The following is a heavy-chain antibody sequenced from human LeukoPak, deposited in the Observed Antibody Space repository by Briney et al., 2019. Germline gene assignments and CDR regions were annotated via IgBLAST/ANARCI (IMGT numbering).Heavy chain of an antibody. J-gene: IGHJ4*02. CDR1: GFIFSSYS. CDR3: ARPPTVTTVVFDY. D-gene: IGHD4-17*01. Sequence: GGSLRLSCAASGFIFSSYSMSWVRQAPGKGLEWVSTISKTADSESYADSVKGRCTISRDNSKNTLYLQMNSMRADDTAVYYCARPPTVTTVVFDYWGQGTLVTVSS. CDR2: ISKTADSE. V-gene: IGHV3-23*01.